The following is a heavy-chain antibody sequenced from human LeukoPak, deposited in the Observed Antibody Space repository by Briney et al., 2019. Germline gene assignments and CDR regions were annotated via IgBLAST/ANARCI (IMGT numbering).Heavy chain of an antibody. CDR3: ARRARYYDSSGYTP. J-gene: IGHJ4*02. CDR1: GFTFSSYW. V-gene: IGHV3-7*01. Sequence: GGSLRLSCAASGFTFSSYWMSWVRQTPGKRLEWVANIKQDGSEKYYVDSVKGRFTISRDNAKNSLYLQMNSLRAEDTAVYYWARRARYYDSSGYTPWGQGNLVTVSS. CDR2: IKQDGSEK. D-gene: IGHD3-22*01.